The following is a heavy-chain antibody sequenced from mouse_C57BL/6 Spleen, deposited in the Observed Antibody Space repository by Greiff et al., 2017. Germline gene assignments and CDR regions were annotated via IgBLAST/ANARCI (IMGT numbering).Heavy chain of an antibody. CDR2: INPNNGGT. V-gene: IGHV1-26*01. CDR3: ARSTTVVARDYFDY. D-gene: IGHD1-1*01. J-gene: IGHJ2*01. CDR1: GYTFTDYY. Sequence: EVKLQQSGPELVKPGASVKISCKASGYTFTDYYMNWVKQSHGKSLEWIGDINPNNGGTSYNQKFKGKATLTVDKSSSTAYMELRSLTSEDSAVYYCARSTTVVARDYFDYWGQGTTLTVSS.